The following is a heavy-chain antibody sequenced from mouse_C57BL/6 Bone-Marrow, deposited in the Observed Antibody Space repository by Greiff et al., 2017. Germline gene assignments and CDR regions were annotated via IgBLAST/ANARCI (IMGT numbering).Heavy chain of an antibody. V-gene: IGHV1-26*01. J-gene: IGHJ4*01. D-gene: IGHD2-3*01. CDR1: GYTFTDYY. Sequence: EVQLQQSGPELVKPGASVKISCKASGYTFTDYYMNWVKQSHGKSLEWIGDINPNNGGTSYNQKFKGKATLTVDKSSSTAYMELRSLTSADSAVYYCARDGYYVPYYYAMDDWGKGTSVTVSS. CDR3: ARDGYYVPYYYAMDD. CDR2: INPNNGGT.